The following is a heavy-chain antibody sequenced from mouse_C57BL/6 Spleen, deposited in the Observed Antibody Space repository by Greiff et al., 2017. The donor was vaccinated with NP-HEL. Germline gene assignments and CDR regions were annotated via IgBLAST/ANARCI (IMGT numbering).Heavy chain of an antibody. CDR1: GYTFTSYW. V-gene: IGHV1-59*01. Sequence: QVQLQQPGAELVRPGTSVKLSCKASGYTFTSYWMHWVKQRPGQGLEWIGVIDPSDSYTNYNQKFTGKATLTVDTSSSTAYMQLSSLTSEDSAVYYCARRGYDYDGFAYWGQGTLVTVSA. D-gene: IGHD2-4*01. CDR3: ARRGYDYDGFAY. CDR2: IDPSDSYT. J-gene: IGHJ3*01.